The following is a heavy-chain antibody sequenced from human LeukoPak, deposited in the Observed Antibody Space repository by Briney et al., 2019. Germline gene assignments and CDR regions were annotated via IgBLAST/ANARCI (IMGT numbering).Heavy chain of an antibody. D-gene: IGHD3-9*01. CDR3: ARVGKTVLRYVDWLPGYFDY. CDR2: IKQDGSEN. CDR1: GFTFSSYW. J-gene: IGHJ4*02. V-gene: IGHV3-7*04. Sequence: GGSLRLSCAASGFTFSSYWMTWVRQAPGKGLEWVANIKQDGSENYYVDSVKGRFTISRDNAKNSLCLQMNYLRADDTAMYYCARVGKTVLRYVDWLPGYFDYWGQGTLVTVSS.